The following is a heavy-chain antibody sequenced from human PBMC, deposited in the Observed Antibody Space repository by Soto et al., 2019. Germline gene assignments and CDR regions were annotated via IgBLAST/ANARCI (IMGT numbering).Heavy chain of an antibody. CDR2: IKQDGSEK. Sequence: GGSLRLSCAASGFTFSTYWMTWVRQAPGKGLEWVAKIKQDGSEKYYVDSVKGRFTISRDNAKNSLYLHMNSLRAEDTAVYYCARAGSGSNAIELDSWGQGTLVTVSS. CDR1: GFTFSTYW. D-gene: IGHD1-26*01. J-gene: IGHJ4*02. V-gene: IGHV3-7*01. CDR3: ARAGSGSNAIELDS.